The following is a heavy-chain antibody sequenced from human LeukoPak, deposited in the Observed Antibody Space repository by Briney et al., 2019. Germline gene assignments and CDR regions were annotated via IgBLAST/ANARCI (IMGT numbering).Heavy chain of an antibody. CDR3: ARGIAVADTLYYYGMDV. J-gene: IGHJ6*02. Sequence: PSETLSLTCAVSGGSISSSNWWSWVRQPPGKGLEWIGEIYHSGSTNYNPSLKSRVTISVDKSKNQFSLKLSSVTAADTAVYYCARGIAVADTLYYYGMDVWGQGTTVTVSS. CDR2: IYHSGST. V-gene: IGHV4-4*02. D-gene: IGHD6-19*01. CDR1: GGSISSSNW.